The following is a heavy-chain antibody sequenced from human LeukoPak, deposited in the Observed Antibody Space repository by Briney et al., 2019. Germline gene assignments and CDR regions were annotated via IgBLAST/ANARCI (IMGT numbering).Heavy chain of an antibody. D-gene: IGHD3-9*01. CDR2: ISWNSGSI. J-gene: IGHJ3*02. CDR3: AKDISDWSPRAFDI. V-gene: IGHV3-9*01. Sequence: PGGSLRLSCAASGFTFDDYAMHWVRQAPGKGLEWVSGISWNSGSIGYADSVKGRFTISRDNAKNSLYLQMNSLRAEDTALYYCAKDISDWSPRAFDIWGQGTMVTVSS. CDR1: GFTFDDYA.